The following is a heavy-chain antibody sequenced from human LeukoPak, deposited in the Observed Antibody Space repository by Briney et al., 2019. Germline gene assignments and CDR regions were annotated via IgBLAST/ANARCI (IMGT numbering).Heavy chain of an antibody. D-gene: IGHD6-13*01. CDR3: ARDAALSDYYYYYMDV. V-gene: IGHV4-4*07. Sequence: SETLSLTCTVSGGSISSYYWSWIRQPAGKGLEWIGRIYTSGSTNYNPSLKSRVTMSVDTSKNQFSLKLTSVTAADTAVYYCARDAALSDYYYYYMDVWGKGTTVTVSS. CDR1: GGSISSYY. J-gene: IGHJ6*03. CDR2: IYTSGST.